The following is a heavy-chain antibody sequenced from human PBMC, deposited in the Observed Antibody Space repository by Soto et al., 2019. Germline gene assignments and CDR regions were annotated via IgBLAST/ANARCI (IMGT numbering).Heavy chain of an antibody. CDR3: ARGAEQLASYYYYYGMDV. J-gene: IGHJ6*02. CDR2: IIPIFGTA. D-gene: IGHD6-13*01. CDR1: GGTFSSYA. V-gene: IGHV1-69*01. Sequence: QVQLVQSGAEVKKPGSSVKVSCKASGGTFSSYAISWVRQAPGQGLEWMGGIIPIFGTANYAQKFQGRVTITADESTSTAYMELSSLRSEDTAVYYCARGAEQLASYYYYYGMDVWGQGTTVTVSS.